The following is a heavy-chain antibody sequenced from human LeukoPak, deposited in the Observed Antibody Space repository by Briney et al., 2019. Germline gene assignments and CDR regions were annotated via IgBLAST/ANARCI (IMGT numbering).Heavy chain of an antibody. V-gene: IGHV4-38-2*02. CDR2: IYHSGST. J-gene: IGHJ3*02. CDR3: ARARPAVTGAFDI. D-gene: IGHD4-11*01. CDR1: GYSISSGYY. Sequence: SETLSLTCTVSGYSISSGYYWGWIRQPPGKGLEWIGSIYHSGSTYYNPSLKSRVTISVDTSKNQFSLKLSSVTAADTAVYYCARARPAVTGAFDIWGQGTMVTVSS.